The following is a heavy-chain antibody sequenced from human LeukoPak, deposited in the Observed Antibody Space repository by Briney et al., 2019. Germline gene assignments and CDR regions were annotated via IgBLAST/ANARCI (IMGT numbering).Heavy chain of an antibody. CDR1: GFTFSSYA. J-gene: IGHJ4*02. D-gene: IGHD5-18*01. Sequence: GGSLRLSCAASGFTFSSYAMSWVRQAPGKGREWVSAISGSGGSTYYADSVKGRFTISRDNSKNTLYLQMNSLRAEDTAVYYCARYIYGWYFDYWGQGTLVTVSS. CDR3: ARYIYGWYFDY. CDR2: ISGSGGST. V-gene: IGHV3-23*01.